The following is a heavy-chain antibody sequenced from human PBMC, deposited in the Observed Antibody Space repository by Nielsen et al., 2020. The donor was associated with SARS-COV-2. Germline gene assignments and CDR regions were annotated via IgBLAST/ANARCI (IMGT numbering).Heavy chain of an antibody. CDR3: ARDTKYYDILTGYFALPAGYYYYGMDV. D-gene: IGHD3-9*01. V-gene: IGHV3-9*01. CDR1: GFTFDDYA. Sequence: SLKISCAASGFTFDDYAMHWVRQAPGKGLEWVSGISWNSGSIGYADSVKGRFTISRDNAKNSLYLQMNSLRAEDTAVYYCARDTKYYDILTGYFALPAGYYYYGMDVWGQGTTVTVSS. CDR2: ISWNSGSI. J-gene: IGHJ6*02.